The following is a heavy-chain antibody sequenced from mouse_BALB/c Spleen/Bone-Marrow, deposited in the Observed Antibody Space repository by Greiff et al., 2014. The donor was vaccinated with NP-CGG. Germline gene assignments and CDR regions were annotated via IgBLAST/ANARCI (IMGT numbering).Heavy chain of an antibody. V-gene: IGHV1-4*01. CDR2: INPSSGYT. CDR3: AREGYGNYAY. J-gene: IGHJ3*01. CDR1: GYTFTSYT. Sequence: VKLMEHGAELARPGASVKMSCKASGYTFTSYTMHWVKQRPGQGLEWIGYINPSSGYTNYNQKFKDKATLTADKSSSTAYMQLSSLTSEDSAVYYCAREGYGNYAYWGQGTLVTVSA. D-gene: IGHD2-10*02.